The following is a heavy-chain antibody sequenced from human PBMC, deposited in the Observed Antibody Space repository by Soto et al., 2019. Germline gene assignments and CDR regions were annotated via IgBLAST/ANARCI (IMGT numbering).Heavy chain of an antibody. CDR1: GFTFSSYA. D-gene: IGHD2-15*01. J-gene: IGHJ5*02. CDR3: AKDRADIVVVVAASPWFDP. CDR2: ISGSGGST. V-gene: IGHV3-23*01. Sequence: PGGSLRLSCAASGFTFSSYAMSWVRQAPGKGLEWVSAISGSGGSTYYADSVKGRFTISRDNSKNTLYLQMNSLRAEDTAVYYCAKDRADIVVVVAASPWFDPWGQGTLVTVSS.